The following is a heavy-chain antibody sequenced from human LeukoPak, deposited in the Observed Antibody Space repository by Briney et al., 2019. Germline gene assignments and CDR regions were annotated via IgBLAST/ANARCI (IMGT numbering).Heavy chain of an antibody. D-gene: IGHD6-13*01. CDR1: GFTFSSYE. CDR2: ITSSGSAI. CDR3: ALQRTLWQQLLDY. J-gene: IGHJ4*02. V-gene: IGHV3-48*03. Sequence: GGSLRLSCAASGFTFSSYEMNWVRQAPGKGLEWVSYITSSGSAIYYADSVKGRFTISRDNSKNTLYLQMSSLRVEDTAVYYCALQRTLWQQLLDYWGQGTLVTVSS.